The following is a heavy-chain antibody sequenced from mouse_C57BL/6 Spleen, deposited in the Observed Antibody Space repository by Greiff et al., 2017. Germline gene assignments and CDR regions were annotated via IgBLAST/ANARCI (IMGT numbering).Heavy chain of an antibody. Sequence: SVAELVRPGASVKLSCTASGFNIKNSYMHWVKQRPEQGLEWIGRIDPANGNTKYAPKFQGKATITADTASNTAYLQLISLTSEDTAIYYCARGPLDYGNYGYAMDDWGQGTSVTVSS. CDR3: ARGPLDYGNYGYAMDD. V-gene: IGHV14-3*01. CDR2: IDPANGNT. CDR1: GFNIKNSY. J-gene: IGHJ4*01. D-gene: IGHD2-1*01.